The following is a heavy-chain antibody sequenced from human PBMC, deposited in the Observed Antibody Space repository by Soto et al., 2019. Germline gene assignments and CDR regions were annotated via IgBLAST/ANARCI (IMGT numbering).Heavy chain of an antibody. J-gene: IGHJ3*02. CDR1: GFTFGSYA. Sequence: GGSLRLSCAASGFTFGSYAMSWVRQAPGKGLEWVSAISGSGGSTYYADSVKGRFTISRDNSKNTLYLQMNSLRAEDTAVYYCAKDSYYYDSSGPDAFDIWGQGTMVTVSS. CDR3: AKDSYYYDSSGPDAFDI. V-gene: IGHV3-23*01. D-gene: IGHD3-22*01. CDR2: ISGSGGST.